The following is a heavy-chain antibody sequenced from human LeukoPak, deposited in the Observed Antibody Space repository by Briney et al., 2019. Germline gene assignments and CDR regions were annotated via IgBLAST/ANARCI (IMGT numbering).Heavy chain of an antibody. CDR3: ARGRTDDYGDYFDY. CDR1: GFTFSSYS. J-gene: IGHJ4*02. D-gene: IGHD4-17*01. Sequence: GGSLRLSCAASGFTFSSYSMNWVRQAPGKGLEWVSAISGSGGSTYYADSVKGRFTISRDNSKNTLYLQMNSLRAEDTAVYYCARGRTDDYGDYFDYWGQGTLVTVSS. CDR2: ISGSGGST. V-gene: IGHV3-23*01.